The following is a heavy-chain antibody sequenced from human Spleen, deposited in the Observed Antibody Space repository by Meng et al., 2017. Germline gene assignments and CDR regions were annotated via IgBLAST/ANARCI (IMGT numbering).Heavy chain of an antibody. CDR2: IKQDESEK. CDR3: TRADHLYCGGACRRFDS. V-gene: IGHV3-7*01. CDR1: GFTFSSYW. Sequence: GGSLRLSCAASGFTFSSYWMTWVRQAPGKGLEWVANIKQDESEKHYVDSVKGRFTISRDNAKNSLFLQMDSLRDEDTAVYYCTRADHLYCGGACRRFDSWGQGTLVTVSS. D-gene: IGHD2-21*02. J-gene: IGHJ4*02.